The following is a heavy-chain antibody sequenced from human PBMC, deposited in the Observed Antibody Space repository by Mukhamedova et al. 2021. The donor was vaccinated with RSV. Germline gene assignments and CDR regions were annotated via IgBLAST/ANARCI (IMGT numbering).Heavy chain of an antibody. Sequence: GLEWIGEIFYSGTTAYSPSLKSRVTISVDKTKNQFSLNLTSMTVADTAVYYCARANGAVATSYYYYGLNVWCPGISVTVSS. CDR2: IFYSGTT. CDR3: ARANGAVATSYYYYGLNV. V-gene: IGHV4-4*02. D-gene: IGHD3-16*01. J-gene: IGHJ6*02.